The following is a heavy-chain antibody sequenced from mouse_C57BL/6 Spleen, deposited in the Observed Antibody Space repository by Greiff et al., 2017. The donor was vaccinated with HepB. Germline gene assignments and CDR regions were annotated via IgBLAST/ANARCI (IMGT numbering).Heavy chain of an antibody. CDR3: AKNGYGNYVDWYFDV. V-gene: IGHV2-4*01. Sequence: QVQLQQSGPGLVQPSQSLSITCTVSGFSLTSYGVHWVRQPPGKGLEWLGVIWSGGSTDYNAAFISRLSISKDNSKSQVFFKMNSLQADDTAIYYCAKNGYGNYVDWYFDVWGTGTTVTVSS. J-gene: IGHJ1*03. CDR1: GFSLTSYG. CDR2: IWSGGST. D-gene: IGHD2-1*01.